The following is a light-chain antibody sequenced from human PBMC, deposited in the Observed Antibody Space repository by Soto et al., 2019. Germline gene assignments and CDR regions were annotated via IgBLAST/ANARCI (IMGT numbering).Light chain of an antibody. CDR2: EVS. Sequence: QSALTQPASVSGSPGQSITISCTGTRRDVGAYGYVSGYQQHPGKAPKLMIYEVSSRPSGVANRFSGSKSGNAASLTISGLQAEDEADYYCSSYTTSSTVVFGGGTKLTVL. J-gene: IGLJ2*01. V-gene: IGLV2-14*01. CDR1: RRDVGAYGY. CDR3: SSYTTSSTVV.